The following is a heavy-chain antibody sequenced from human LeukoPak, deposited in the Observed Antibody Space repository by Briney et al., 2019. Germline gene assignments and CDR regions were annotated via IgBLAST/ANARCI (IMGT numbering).Heavy chain of an antibody. CDR3: VRMAGTFDY. J-gene: IGHJ4*02. D-gene: IGHD6-19*01. Sequence: GGSLRLSCAASGFTFSSYEMNWVRQAPGKGLEWVSYISSSGSTIYYADSVKGRFTISRDNAKNSLYLQMNGLRAEDTAVYYCVRMAGTFDYWGQGTLVTVSS. CDR1: GFTFSSYE. V-gene: IGHV3-48*03. CDR2: ISSSGSTI.